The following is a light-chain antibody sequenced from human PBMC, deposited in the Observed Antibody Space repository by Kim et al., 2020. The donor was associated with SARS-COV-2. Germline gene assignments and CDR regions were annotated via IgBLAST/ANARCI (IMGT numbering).Light chain of an antibody. CDR3: QQYNNWPPYT. J-gene: IGKJ2*01. CDR1: QSVRNN. CDR2: GAS. Sequence: EIVMTQSPAILSVSPGERATLSCRASQSVRNNLAWYQQKPGQAPRLLIYGASTRATGIPARFGGSGSGTEFTLIISSLQSEDFAVYYWQQYNNWPPYTFGQETKLEI. V-gene: IGKV3-15*01.